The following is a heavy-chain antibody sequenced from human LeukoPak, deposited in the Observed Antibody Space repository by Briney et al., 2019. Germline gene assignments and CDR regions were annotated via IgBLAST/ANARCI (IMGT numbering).Heavy chain of an antibody. J-gene: IGHJ4*02. V-gene: IGHV4-59*02. Sequence: SETLSLTCTVSGGSVTDYYWSWIRQSPGKGLEWIGYIYYTGTSYNPFLKSRVTISADTSKNQFSLKLISVTAADTAVYYCASRKLGNDYWGQGTLVTVSS. CDR3: ASRKLGNDY. D-gene: IGHD7-27*01. CDR2: IYYTGT. CDR1: GGSVTDYY.